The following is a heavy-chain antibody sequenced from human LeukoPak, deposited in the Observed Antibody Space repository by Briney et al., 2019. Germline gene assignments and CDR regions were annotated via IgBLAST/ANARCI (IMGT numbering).Heavy chain of an antibody. CDR2: IKQDGSEK. Sequence: GGFLRLSCAASGFTFSTYWMSWVRQAPGKGLEWVANIKQDGSEKYYVDSVKGRFTISRDNAKNSLFLQMKSLRADDTAVYYCARDPTARPYGSGSFDFWGQGTLITVSS. V-gene: IGHV3-7*01. D-gene: IGHD3-10*01. CDR1: GFTFSTYW. J-gene: IGHJ4*02. CDR3: ARDPTARPYGSGSFDF.